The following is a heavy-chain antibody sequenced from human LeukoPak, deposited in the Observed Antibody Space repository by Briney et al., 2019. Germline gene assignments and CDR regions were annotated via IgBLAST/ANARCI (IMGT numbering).Heavy chain of an antibody. CDR1: GYTFTGYY. CDR2: INPNSGGT. D-gene: IGHD3-10*01. Sequence: ASVKVSCKASGYTFTGYYMHWVRQAPGQGLEWMGRINPNSGGTNYAQKFQGRVTMTRDTSISTAYMELSRLRSGDTAVYYCATAMVRGVISGDWGQGTLVTVSS. V-gene: IGHV1-2*06. CDR3: ATAMVRGVISGD. J-gene: IGHJ4*02.